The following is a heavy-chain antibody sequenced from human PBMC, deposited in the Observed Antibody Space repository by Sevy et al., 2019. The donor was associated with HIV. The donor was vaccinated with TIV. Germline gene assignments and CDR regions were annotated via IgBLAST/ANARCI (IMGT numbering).Heavy chain of an antibody. Sequence: ASVKVSCKASGYTFTSYDINWVRQATGQGLEWMGWMNPKSGNTGYAQKFQGRVTITRNTSISTAYMELSSLRSEDTAVYYCARGRRRGYDFWSGYYTGYYYYGMDVWGQGTTVTVSS. V-gene: IGHV1-8*03. D-gene: IGHD3-3*01. CDR3: ARGRRRGYDFWSGYYTGYYYYGMDV. CDR2: MNPKSGNT. J-gene: IGHJ6*02. CDR1: GYTFTSYD.